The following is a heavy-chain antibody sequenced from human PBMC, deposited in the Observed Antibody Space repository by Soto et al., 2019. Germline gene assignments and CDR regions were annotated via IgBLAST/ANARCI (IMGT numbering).Heavy chain of an antibody. J-gene: IGHJ4*02. D-gene: IGHD6-6*01. CDR1: GFTFSNYG. CDR2: IGSRISTI. CDR3: ARGGAARPDY. V-gene: IGHV3-48*02. Sequence: EVQLVESGGGLVQPGGSLRLSCAASGFTFSNYGMNWVRQAPGKRLAWVSYIGSRISTIEYADSVKGRFTISRDNAKNSLYLQMNSLRDEDPAVYYCARGGAARPDYWGQGTLVTVSS.